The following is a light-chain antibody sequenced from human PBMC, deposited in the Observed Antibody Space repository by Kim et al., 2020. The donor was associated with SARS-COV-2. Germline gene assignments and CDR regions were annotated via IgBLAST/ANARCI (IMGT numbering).Light chain of an antibody. Sequence: DIVMTQSPDSLAVSLGERATINCKSNQSVLYSSNNKNYLAWYQQKPGQPPKLLIYWASTRESGVPDRFSGSGSGTDFTLTISSLQAEDMAVYYCQQYYSTALTFGGGTKVEI. J-gene: IGKJ4*01. CDR2: WAS. CDR3: QQYYSTALT. CDR1: QSVLYSSNNKNY. V-gene: IGKV4-1*01.